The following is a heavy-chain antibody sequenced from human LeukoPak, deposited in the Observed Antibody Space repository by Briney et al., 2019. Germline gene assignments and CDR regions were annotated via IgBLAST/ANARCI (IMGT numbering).Heavy chain of an antibody. J-gene: IGHJ6*02. CDR2: IGGSGDTT. CDR3: AKDESPAAGSWNYYYGMDV. D-gene: IGHD6-13*01. V-gene: IGHV3-23*01. CDR1: GFTFNSFA. Sequence: PGVSLRLSCAAYGFTFNSFAMSWVRQAPGQGLVWVTAIGGSGDTTYYADSVKGRFTISRDDSKNTLYLELKSLRAEDTAVYYCAKDESPAAGSWNYYYGMDVWGQGTTVTVSS.